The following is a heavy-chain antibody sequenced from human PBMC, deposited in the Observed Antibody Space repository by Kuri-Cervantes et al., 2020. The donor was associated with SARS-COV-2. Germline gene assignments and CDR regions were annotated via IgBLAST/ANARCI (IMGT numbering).Heavy chain of an antibody. D-gene: IGHD3-3*01. J-gene: IGHJ6*02. CDR2: ISGSGGST. CDR1: GFTFSSYA. CDR3: AKDLLEYYDFWSGSYTGEYGMDV. Sequence: GGSLRLSCAASGFTFSSYAMSWVRQAPGNGLEWVSAISGSGGSTYYADSVKGRFTISRDNSKNTLYLQMNSLRAEDTAVYYCAKDLLEYYDFWSGSYTGEYGMDVWGQGTTVTVSS. V-gene: IGHV3-23*01.